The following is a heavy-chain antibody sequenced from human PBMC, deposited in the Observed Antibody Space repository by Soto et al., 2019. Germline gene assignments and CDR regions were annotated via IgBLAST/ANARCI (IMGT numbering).Heavy chain of an antibody. J-gene: IGHJ3*02. Sequence: QVQLVQSGAEVKKPGSSVKVSCKASGGTFSSYAISWVRQAPGQGLEWMGGIIPIFGTANYAQKFQGRVTITADESTSTAYMELSSLRSEDTAVYYRARVPRRDGYKRGAFDIWGQGTMVTVSS. CDR3: ARVPRRDGYKRGAFDI. CDR1: GGTFSSYA. D-gene: IGHD5-12*01. V-gene: IGHV1-69*01. CDR2: IIPIFGTA.